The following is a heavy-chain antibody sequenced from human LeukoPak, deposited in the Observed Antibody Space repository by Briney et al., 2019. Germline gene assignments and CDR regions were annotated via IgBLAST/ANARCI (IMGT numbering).Heavy chain of an antibody. CDR3: ARDPGYSSTWYWSY. J-gene: IGHJ4*02. CDR1: GFTFSSYN. V-gene: IGHV3-21*04. CDR2: ISSSSSYI. D-gene: IGHD2-2*01. Sequence: GGSLRLSCAASGFTFSSYNMNWVRQAPGKGLEWVSSISSSSSYIYYADSVKGRFTISRDNTKNSLYLQMNSLRAEDTAVYYCARDPGYSSTWYWSYWGQGTLVTVSS.